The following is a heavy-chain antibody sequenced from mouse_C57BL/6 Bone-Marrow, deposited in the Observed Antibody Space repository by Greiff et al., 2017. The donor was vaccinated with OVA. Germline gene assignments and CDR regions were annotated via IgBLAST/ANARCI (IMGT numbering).Heavy chain of an antibody. V-gene: IGHV1-15*01. J-gene: IGHJ2*01. Sequence: VQGVESGAELVRPGASVTLSCKASGYTFTDYEMHWVKQTPVHGLEWIGAIDPETGGTAYNQKFKGKAILTADKSSSTAYMELRSLTSEDSAVYYCTRESGSSYEDWGQGTTLTVSS. D-gene: IGHD1-1*01. CDR2: IDPETGGT. CDR1: GYTFTDYE. CDR3: TRESGSSYED.